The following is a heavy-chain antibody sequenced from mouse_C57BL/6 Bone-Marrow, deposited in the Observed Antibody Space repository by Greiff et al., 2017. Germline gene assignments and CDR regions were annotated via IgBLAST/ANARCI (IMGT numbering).Heavy chain of an antibody. CDR3: ARYGYLFDY. V-gene: IGHV1-82*01. CDR2: LYPGDGDT. Sequence: QVQLKESGPELVKPGASVKISCKASGYAFSSSWLNWVKQRPGKGLEWIGRLYPGDGDTNYNGKFKGKATLTADKSSSTAYMQLSSLTSEYSAVYFCARYGYLFDYWGQGTTPTVSS. D-gene: IGHD2-2*01. CDR1: GYAFSSSW. J-gene: IGHJ2*01.